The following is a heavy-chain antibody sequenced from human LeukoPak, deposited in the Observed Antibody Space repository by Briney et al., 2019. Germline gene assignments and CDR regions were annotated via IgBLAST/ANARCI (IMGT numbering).Heavy chain of an antibody. J-gene: IGHJ4*02. CDR1: GFTFSSYW. CDR2: INSDGSST. V-gene: IGHV3-74*01. D-gene: IGHD3-16*01. Sequence: GGSLRLSCAASGFTFSSYWMHWVRQAPGKGLVWVSRINSDGSSTSHADSVKGRFTISRDNAKNTLYLQMNSLRAEDTAVYYCAREGSVGDYFDYWGQGTLVTVSS. CDR3: AREGSVGDYFDY.